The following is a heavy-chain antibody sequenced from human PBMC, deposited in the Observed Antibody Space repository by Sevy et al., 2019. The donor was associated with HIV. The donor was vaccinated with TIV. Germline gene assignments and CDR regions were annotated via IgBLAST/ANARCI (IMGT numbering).Heavy chain of an antibody. CDR1: GYTFTSYG. CDR2: ISAYNGNT. J-gene: IGHJ5*02. CDR3: ARDYCSGGSCYESSNWFDP. V-gene: IGHV1-18*01. D-gene: IGHD2-15*01. Sequence: ASVKVSCKASGYTFTSYGISWVRQAPGQGLEWVGWISAYNGNTNYAQKLQGRVTMTTDTSTSTAYMELRSLRSDDTAVYYCARDYCSGGSCYESSNWFDPWGQGTLVTVSS.